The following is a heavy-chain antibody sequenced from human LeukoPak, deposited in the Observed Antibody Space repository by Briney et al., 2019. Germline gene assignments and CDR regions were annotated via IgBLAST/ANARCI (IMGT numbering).Heavy chain of an antibody. CDR1: GFTFSNYG. J-gene: IGHJ4*02. V-gene: IGHV3-23*01. CDR2: MSGSGGSA. CDR3: ARASFLDYGDNGDY. D-gene: IGHD4-17*01. Sequence: PGGSLRLSCAASGFTFSNYGMSWVRQAPGKGLEWVSGMSGSGGSAYYADSVKGRFTISRDNAKNSLYLRMNSLRAEDTAVYYCARASFLDYGDNGDYWGQGTLVTVSS.